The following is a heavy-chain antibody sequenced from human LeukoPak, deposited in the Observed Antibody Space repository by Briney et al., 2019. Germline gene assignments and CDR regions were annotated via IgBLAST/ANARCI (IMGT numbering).Heavy chain of an antibody. J-gene: IGHJ4*02. CDR2: INWNGGST. D-gene: IGHD3-16*01. CDR3: ARVMGGSTGFDY. Sequence: PGGSLRLSCAASGFTFDDYGMSWVRQAPGKGLERVSGINWNGGSTGYADSVKGRFTISRDNAKNSLYLQMNSLRAEDTALYYCARVMGGSTGFDYGGQGTLVTVSS. CDR1: GFTFDDYG. V-gene: IGHV3-20*04.